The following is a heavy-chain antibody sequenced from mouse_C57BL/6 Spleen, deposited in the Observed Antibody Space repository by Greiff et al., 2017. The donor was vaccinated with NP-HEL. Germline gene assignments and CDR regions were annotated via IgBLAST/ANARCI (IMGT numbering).Heavy chain of an antibody. CDR1: GYAFTNYL. CDR3: ARRDLSYGYFDV. Sequence: QVQLQQSGAELVRPGTSVKVSCKASGYAFTNYLIEWVKQRPGQGLEWIGVINPGSGGTNYNEKFKGKATLTADKSSSTAYMQLSSLTSEDSAVYFCARRDLSYGYFDVWGTGTTVTVSS. J-gene: IGHJ1*03. V-gene: IGHV1-54*01. CDR2: INPGSGGT.